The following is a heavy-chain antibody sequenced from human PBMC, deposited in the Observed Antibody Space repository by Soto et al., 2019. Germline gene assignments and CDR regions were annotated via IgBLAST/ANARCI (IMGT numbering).Heavy chain of an antibody. D-gene: IGHD1-26*01. V-gene: IGHV1-69*02. CDR3: ARSRKGELATIDY. J-gene: IGHJ4*02. Sequence: SVKVSCKASGGTFSSYTISWVRQAPGQGLEWMGRIIPMLGIANYAQKFQGRVTITADKSTSTAYMELSSLRSEDTAVYYCARSRKGELATIDYWGQGTLVTVSS. CDR2: IIPMLGIA. CDR1: GGTFSSYT.